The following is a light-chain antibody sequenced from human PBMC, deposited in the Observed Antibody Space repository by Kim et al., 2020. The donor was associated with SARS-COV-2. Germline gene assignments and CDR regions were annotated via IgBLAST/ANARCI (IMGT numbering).Light chain of an antibody. J-gene: IGKJ5*01. CDR1: QSVSSN. V-gene: IGKV3-15*01. Sequence: EIVMTQSPATLSVSPGERATLSCRASQSVSSNLAWYQQKLGQAPRLLIYGASTRATGIPARFSGSGSGTEFTLTISSLQSEDFAVYYCQQYNNCPPITFGQGTRLEIK. CDR3: QQYNNCPPIT. CDR2: GAS.